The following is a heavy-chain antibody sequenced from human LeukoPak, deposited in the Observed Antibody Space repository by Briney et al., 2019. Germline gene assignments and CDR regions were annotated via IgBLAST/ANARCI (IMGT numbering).Heavy chain of an antibody. CDR1: GFTFNNYG. CDR2: ISSSGSTI. V-gene: IGHV3-48*04. Sequence: GGSLRLSCAASGFTFNNYGMHWVRQAPGKGLEWVSYISSSGSTIYYADSVKGRFTISRDNAKNSLYLQMNSLRAEDTAVYYCARAGGGDAFDIWGQGTMVTVSS. CDR3: ARAGGGDAFDI. D-gene: IGHD3-16*01. J-gene: IGHJ3*02.